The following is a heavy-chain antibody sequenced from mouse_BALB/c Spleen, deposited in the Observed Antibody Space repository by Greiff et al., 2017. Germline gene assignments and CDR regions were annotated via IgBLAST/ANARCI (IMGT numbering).Heavy chain of an antibody. CDR1: GFAFSSYD. Sequence: EVMLVESGGGLVKPGGSLKLSCAASGFAFSSYDMSWVRQTPEKRLEWVAYISSGGGSTYYPDTVKGRFTISRDNAKNTLYLQMSSLKSEDTAMYYCARHVGDYYAMDYWGQGTSVTVSS. CDR3: ARHVGDYYAMDY. D-gene: IGHD3-3*01. CDR2: ISSGGGST. J-gene: IGHJ4*01. V-gene: IGHV5-12-1*01.